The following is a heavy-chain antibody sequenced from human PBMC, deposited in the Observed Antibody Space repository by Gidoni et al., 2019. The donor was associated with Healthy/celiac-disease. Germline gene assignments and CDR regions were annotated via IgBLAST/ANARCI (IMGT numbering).Heavy chain of an antibody. J-gene: IGHJ4*02. Sequence: QMQLVQSVPEVKKPGTSVKVSCKASGFTFTSSALQWVRQARGQRLEWIGWIVVGSGNTNYAQKFQERVTITRDMSTSTAYMELSSLRSEDTAVYYCAAVRITGTTAYFDYWGQGTLVTVSS. CDR3: AAVRITGTTAYFDY. V-gene: IGHV1-58*01. CDR2: IVVGSGNT. D-gene: IGHD1-20*01. CDR1: GFTFTSSA.